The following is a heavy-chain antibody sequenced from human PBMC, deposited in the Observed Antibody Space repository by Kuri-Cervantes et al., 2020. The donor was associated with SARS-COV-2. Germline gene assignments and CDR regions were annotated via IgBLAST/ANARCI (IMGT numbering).Heavy chain of an antibody. J-gene: IGHJ4*02. V-gene: IGHV3-69-1*02. CDR3: ARDQSLYYGSAYYFDY. D-gene: IGHD3-10*01. Sequence: GESLKISCAASGFTFSDYYMSWIRQAPGKGLEWVSYISSSSTIYYADSVKGRFTISRDNAKNSLYLQTNSLRAEDTAVYYCARDQSLYYGSAYYFDYWGQGTLVTVSS. CDR1: GFTFSDYY. CDR2: ISSSSTI.